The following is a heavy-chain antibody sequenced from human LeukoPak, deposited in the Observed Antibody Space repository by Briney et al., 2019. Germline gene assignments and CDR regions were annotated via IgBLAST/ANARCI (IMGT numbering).Heavy chain of an antibody. V-gene: IGHV1-18*04. CDR3: ARDRGSGWFVY. D-gene: IGHD6-19*01. Sequence: ASVKVSCKASGYTFSGFYIHWVRQAPGQGLEWMGWISAYNGNTNYAQKFQGRVTMTTDTSTSTAYMELRSLRSDDTAVYYCARDRGSGWFVYWGQGTLVTVSS. CDR1: GYTFSGFY. CDR2: ISAYNGNT. J-gene: IGHJ5*01.